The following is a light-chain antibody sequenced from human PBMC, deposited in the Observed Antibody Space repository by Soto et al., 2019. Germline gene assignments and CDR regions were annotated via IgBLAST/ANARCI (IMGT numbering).Light chain of an antibody. CDR2: SNN. CDR1: SSNIGSNN. CDR3: AAWDDSLNGLWV. V-gene: IGLV1-44*01. Sequence: QSVLTQPPSASRTPGQRVTISCSGSSSNIGSNNVNWYQQLPGTAPKLLIYSNNQRPSGVPDRFSGSKSGTSASLAISGLQSEDEADYYCAAWDDSLNGLWVFGGGTKLTVL. J-gene: IGLJ3*02.